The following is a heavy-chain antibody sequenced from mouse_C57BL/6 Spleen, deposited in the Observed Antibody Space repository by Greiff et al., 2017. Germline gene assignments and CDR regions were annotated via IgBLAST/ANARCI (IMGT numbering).Heavy chain of an antibody. CDR3: ARGNGRPLYDY. CDR2: INPSNGGT. Sequence: VQLQQPGTELVKLGASVKLSCKASGYTFTSYWMHWVKQRPRQGLEWIGNINPSNGGTNYNEQFKSKSTLTVDKSSSTAYMQLSSLTSEDAAVYYGARGNGRPLYDYWGQGTTLTVAS. D-gene: IGHD1-1*01. V-gene: IGHV1-53*01. J-gene: IGHJ2*01. CDR1: GYTFTSYW.